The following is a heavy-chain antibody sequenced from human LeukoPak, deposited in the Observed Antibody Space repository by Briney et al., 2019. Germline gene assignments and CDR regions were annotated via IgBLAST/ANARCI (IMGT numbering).Heavy chain of an antibody. CDR1: GGSISSGGYY. D-gene: IGHD1-26*01. J-gene: IGHJ4*02. Sequence: PSETLSLTCTVSGGSISSGGYYWSWIRQHPGKGLEWIGYIYYSGSTYYNPSLKSRVTISVDTSKNQFSLKLSSVTAADTAVYYCARDNVRQRELDYFDYWGQGTLVTVSS. CDR2: IYYSGST. CDR3: ARDNVRQRELDYFDY. V-gene: IGHV4-31*03.